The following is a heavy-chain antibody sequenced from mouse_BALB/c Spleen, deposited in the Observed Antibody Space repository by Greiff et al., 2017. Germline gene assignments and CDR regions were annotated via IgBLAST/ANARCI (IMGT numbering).Heavy chain of an antibody. J-gene: IGHJ3*01. V-gene: IGHV1-5*01. CDR2: IYPGNSDT. Sequence: VQLKESGTVLARPGASVKMSCKASGYSFTRYWLHWVKQRPGQGLEWIGAIYPGNSDTSYNQKFKGKAKLTAVTSASTAYMELSSLTNEDSAVYYCTSTTATAWFAYGGQGTLVTVSA. D-gene: IGHD1-2*01. CDR1: GYSFTRYW. CDR3: TSTTATAWFAY.